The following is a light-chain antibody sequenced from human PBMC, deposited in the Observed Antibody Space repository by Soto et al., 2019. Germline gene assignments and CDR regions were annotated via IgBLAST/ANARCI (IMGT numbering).Light chain of an antibody. J-gene: IGKJ1*01. Sequence: DIQMTQSPSSLSASVGDRVNITCRASQSNSSWLAWYQQKPGKAPKLLIYDASSLESGVPSRLSGSGSGTEFTLTIRSLQPDDFATYYCQQYNSYLTFGQGTKVDIK. CDR3: QQYNSYLT. CDR1: QSNSSW. V-gene: IGKV1-5*01. CDR2: DAS.